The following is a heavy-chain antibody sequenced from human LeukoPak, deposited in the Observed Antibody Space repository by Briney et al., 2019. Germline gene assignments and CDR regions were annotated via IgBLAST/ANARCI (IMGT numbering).Heavy chain of an antibody. CDR1: GFSFSDYY. J-gene: IGHJ4*02. D-gene: IGHD1-7*01. CDR3: ARVMGNYASDY. CDR2: ISSSGDTM. V-gene: IGHV3-11*04. Sequence: GGSLRLSCAASGFSFSDYYMSWIRQAPGKGLEWVSYISSSGDTMSYADSVKGRFTIPRDSAKNSLYLQMSSLRAEDAAIYYCARVMGNYASDYWGQGALVTVSS.